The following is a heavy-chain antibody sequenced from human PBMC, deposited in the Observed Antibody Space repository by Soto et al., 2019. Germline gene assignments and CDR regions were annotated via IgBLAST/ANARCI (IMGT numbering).Heavy chain of an antibody. J-gene: IGHJ4*02. D-gene: IGHD3-3*01. CDR2: ISASGGTT. Sequence: GGSLRLSCAASEFTFSSYGMTWVRQAPGKGLEWVSSISASGGTTYYADSVKGRFTISRDNSKNTLYLQMNSLRAGDTAVYYCARTVRFSDHWGQGTLVTVSS. V-gene: IGHV3-23*01. CDR1: EFTFSSYG. CDR3: ARTVRFSDH.